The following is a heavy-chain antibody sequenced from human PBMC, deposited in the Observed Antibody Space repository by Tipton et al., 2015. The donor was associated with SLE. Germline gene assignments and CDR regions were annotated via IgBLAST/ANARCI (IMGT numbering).Heavy chain of an antibody. CDR3: ARISENSRYFNA. J-gene: IGHJ5*02. D-gene: IGHD2-15*01. Sequence: TLSLTCTVSGGSINTYFWSWVRQPPGKGLEWIGHIYYSGITHYNPSLKSRVTISTDTSKNQFSLRLTSVTPADTAVYYCARISENSRYFNAWGQGTLVTVAS. CDR1: GGSINTYF. V-gene: IGHV4-59*01. CDR2: IYYSGIT.